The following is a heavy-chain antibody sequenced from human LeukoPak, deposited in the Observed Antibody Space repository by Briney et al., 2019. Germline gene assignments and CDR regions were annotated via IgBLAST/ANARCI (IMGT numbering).Heavy chain of an antibody. V-gene: IGHV1-69*05. J-gene: IGHJ4*02. D-gene: IGHD3-22*01. Sequence: SVKVSCKASGGTFSSYAISLVRQAPGQGLEWMGRIIPIFGTANYAQKFQGRVTITTDESTSTAYMELSSLRSEDTAVYYCARGGYYDSSGYSSFDYWGQGTLVTVSS. CDR3: ARGGYYDSSGYSSFDY. CDR2: IIPIFGTA. CDR1: GGTFSSYA.